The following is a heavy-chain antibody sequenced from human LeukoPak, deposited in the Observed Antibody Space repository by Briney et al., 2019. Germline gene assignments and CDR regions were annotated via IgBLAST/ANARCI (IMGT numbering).Heavy chain of an antibody. D-gene: IGHD1-26*01. CDR1: GLTVSSTS. Sequence: GGSLRLSCAASGLTVSSTSMTWVRQAPGEGLEWVSDFLSDGRIYYADSVKGRFTISKDNSQNTVNLQMDNLRAEDTATYYCGSYRRAYDIWGQGTVVTVAS. J-gene: IGHJ3*02. V-gene: IGHV3-53*01. CDR2: FLSDGRI. CDR3: GSYRRAYDI.